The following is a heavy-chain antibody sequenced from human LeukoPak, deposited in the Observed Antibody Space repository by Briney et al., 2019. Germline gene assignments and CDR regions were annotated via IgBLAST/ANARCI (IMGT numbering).Heavy chain of an antibody. J-gene: IGHJ3*02. V-gene: IGHV3-53*01. D-gene: IGHD1-26*01. CDR2: IRSDGST. CDR3: AREMYSGMYNDAFDI. CDR1: GFTVSSNY. Sequence: GGSRRLSCTASGFTVSSNYMSWVRQAPGKGREWVSVIRSDGSTNHADSVKGRFTISRDNSKNTLYLQTNNLRAEDTAMYYCAREMYSGMYNDAFDIWGQGTKVTVSS.